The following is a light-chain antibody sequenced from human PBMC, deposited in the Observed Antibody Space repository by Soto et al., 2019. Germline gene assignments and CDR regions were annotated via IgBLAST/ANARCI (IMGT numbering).Light chain of an antibody. CDR2: DVS. CDR1: SSDVGGYNY. V-gene: IGLV2-14*01. Sequence: QSALTQPASVSGSPGQSITISCTGTSSDVGGYNYVSWYQQHPGKAPKLMIYDVSSRPSGVSNRFSGSKSGNTASLTISGLQAEDEADYYCSSYTSSGVVFGGGTKLTVL. CDR3: SSYTSSGVV. J-gene: IGLJ2*01.